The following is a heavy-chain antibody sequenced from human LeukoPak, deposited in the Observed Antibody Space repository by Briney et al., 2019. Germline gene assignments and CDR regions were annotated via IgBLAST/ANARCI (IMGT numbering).Heavy chain of an antibody. J-gene: IGHJ4*02. CDR3: ARGRIPLH. Sequence: SEALSLTCAVYGGSFSGYYWSWIRQPPGKGLEWIGEINHSGSTNYNPSLKSRVTISVDTSKNQFSLKLSSVTAADTAVYYCARGRIPLHWGQGTLVTVSS. CDR2: INHSGST. CDR1: GGSFSGYY. D-gene: IGHD2-21*01. V-gene: IGHV4-34*01.